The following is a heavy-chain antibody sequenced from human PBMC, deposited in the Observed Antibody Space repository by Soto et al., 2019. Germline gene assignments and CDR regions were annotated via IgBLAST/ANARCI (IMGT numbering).Heavy chain of an antibody. V-gene: IGHV3-73*01. CDR1: GFTFSGSA. Sequence: EVQLVESGGGLVQPGGSLKLSCAASGFTFSGSAMHWVRQASGKGLEWVGRIRSNANNYATAYAASVKGRFTISRDYSKNTAYLQMNSLKTEDTAVYYCTRLFRYSSPKDAFDIWGQGTMVTVSS. D-gene: IGHD6-13*01. CDR2: IRSNANNYAT. CDR3: TRLFRYSSPKDAFDI. J-gene: IGHJ3*02.